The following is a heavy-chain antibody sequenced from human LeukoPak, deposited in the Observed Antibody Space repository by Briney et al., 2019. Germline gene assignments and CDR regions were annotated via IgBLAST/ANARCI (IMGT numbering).Heavy chain of an antibody. CDR1: GFTFNNYA. D-gene: IGHD2-2*01. CDR2: ISYDGSNK. Sequence: PGGSLRLSCAASGFTFNNYAMHWGRQAPGKGLEWVSVISYDGSNKYYADSVKGRFTISRDDSKSTLYLQMNTLRAEDTAVYYCARDRCVSCPAWNWFDPWGQGTLVTVSP. V-gene: IGHV3-30*04. J-gene: IGHJ5*02. CDR3: ARDRCVSCPAWNWFDP.